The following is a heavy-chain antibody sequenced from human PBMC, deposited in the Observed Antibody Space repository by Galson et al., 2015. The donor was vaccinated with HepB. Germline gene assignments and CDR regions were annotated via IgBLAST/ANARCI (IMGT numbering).Heavy chain of an antibody. CDR1: GYTFTSYH. D-gene: IGHD2-2*01. CDR2: INPSGGST. J-gene: IGHJ3*02. V-gene: IGHV1-46*03. Sequence: SVKVSCKASGYTFTSYHMHWVRQAPGQGLEWMGIINPSGGSTSYAQKSQGRVTMTRDTSTSTVYMELSSLRSEDTAVYYCARQYCSSTSCYHDAFDIWGQGTMVTVSS. CDR3: ARQYCSSTSCYHDAFDI.